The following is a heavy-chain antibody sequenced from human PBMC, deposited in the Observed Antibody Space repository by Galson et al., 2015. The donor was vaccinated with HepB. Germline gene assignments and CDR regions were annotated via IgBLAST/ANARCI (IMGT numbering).Heavy chain of an antibody. CDR3: ASSGSYYAYFDY. V-gene: IGHV1-69*13. D-gene: IGHD1-26*01. J-gene: IGHJ4*02. CDR2: IIPIFGTA. CDR1: GGTFSSYA. Sequence: SVKVSCKASGGTFSSYAISWVRQAPGQGLEWMGGIIPIFGTANYAQKFQGRVTITADESTSTAYMELSSLRSEDTAVYYCASSGSYYAYFDYWGQGTLVTVSS.